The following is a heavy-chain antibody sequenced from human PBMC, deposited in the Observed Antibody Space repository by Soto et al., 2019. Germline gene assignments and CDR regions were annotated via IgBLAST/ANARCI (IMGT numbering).Heavy chain of an antibody. CDR2: INPSGGST. CDR3: ARVGGYSYGGVDY. V-gene: IGHV1-46*01. D-gene: IGHD5-18*01. J-gene: IGHJ4*02. Sequence: QVQLVQSGAEVKKPGASVKVSCKASGYTFTSYYMHWVRQAPGQGLEWMGIINPSGGSTTYAQKFTXIXXITRYTSSTTVYFELSRLMSEDSDVYYCARVGGYSYGGVDYWGQGTLVTVSS. CDR1: GYTFTSYY.